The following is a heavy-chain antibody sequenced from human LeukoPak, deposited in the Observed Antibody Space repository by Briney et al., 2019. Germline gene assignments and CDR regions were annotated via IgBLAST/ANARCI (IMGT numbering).Heavy chain of an antibody. D-gene: IGHD3-16*02. J-gene: IGHJ4*02. CDR1: GDSFSSYH. Sequence: SETLSLTCTVSGDSFSSYHWSWIRQPAGKGLEWIGRVYTSGSTNYNPPLKSRVSMSVDTSKKQLSLKLGSVTAADTAVYYCARGPRGGSDPPDYWGQGTLVTVSS. CDR2: VYTSGST. CDR3: ARGPRGGSDPPDY. V-gene: IGHV4-4*07.